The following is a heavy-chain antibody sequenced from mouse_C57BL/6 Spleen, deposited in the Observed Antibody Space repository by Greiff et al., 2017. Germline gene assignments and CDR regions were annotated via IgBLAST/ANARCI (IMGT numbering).Heavy chain of an antibody. V-gene: IGHV1-81*01. Sequence: VQLQQSGAELARPGASVKLSCKASGYTFTSYGISWVKQRTGQGLEWIGELSPRSGNTYYNEKFKGKATLTADKSSSTAYMELRSLTSEDSAVYFCAKPPIYYGYDEGFDYWGQGTTLTVSS. D-gene: IGHD2-2*01. CDR2: LSPRSGNT. CDR3: AKPPIYYGYDEGFDY. CDR1: GYTFTSYG. J-gene: IGHJ2*01.